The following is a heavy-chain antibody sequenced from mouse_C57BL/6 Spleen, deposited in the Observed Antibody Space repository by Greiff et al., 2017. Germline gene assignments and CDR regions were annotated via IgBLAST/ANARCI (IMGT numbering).Heavy chain of an antibody. D-gene: IGHD3-2*02. V-gene: IGHV3-6*01. CDR3: ARALIDSSYYFDY. Sequence: EVQLVESGPGLVKPSQSLSLTCSVTGYSITSGYYWNWIRQFPGNKLEWMGYISYDGSNNYNPSLKNRISITRDTSKNQFFLKLNSVTTEDTATYYCARALIDSSYYFDYWGQGTTLTVSS. J-gene: IGHJ2*01. CDR2: ISYDGSN. CDR1: GYSITSGYY.